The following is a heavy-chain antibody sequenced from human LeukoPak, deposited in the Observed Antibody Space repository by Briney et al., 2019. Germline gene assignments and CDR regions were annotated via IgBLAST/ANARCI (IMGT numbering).Heavy chain of an antibody. CDR2: IYYSGST. D-gene: IGHD3-9*01. Sequence: PSETLSLTCTVSGGSISSGGYYWSWIRQHPGKGLEWIGYIYYSGSTYYNPSLKSRVTISVDTSKNQFSLKLSSVTAADTAVYYCARGGDILTSYNWFDPWGQGTLVTVSS. CDR3: ARGGDILTSYNWFDP. CDR1: GGSISSGGYY. J-gene: IGHJ5*02. V-gene: IGHV4-31*03.